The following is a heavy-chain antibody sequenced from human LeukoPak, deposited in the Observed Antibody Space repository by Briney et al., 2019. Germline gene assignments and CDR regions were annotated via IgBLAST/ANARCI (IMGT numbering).Heavy chain of an antibody. J-gene: IGHJ4*02. V-gene: IGHV3-21*05. CDR1: GFIYSNYD. CDR3: ARGHSSGYCPKY. CDR2: ISGSGSYI. D-gene: IGHD6-19*01. Sequence: GGSLRLSCAASGFIYSNYDMNWVRQAPGKGLEWVSYISGSGSYIDYADSVKGRFTISRDNAENSLYLQMNSLRAEDTAVYYCARGHSSGYCPKYWGQGTLVTVSS.